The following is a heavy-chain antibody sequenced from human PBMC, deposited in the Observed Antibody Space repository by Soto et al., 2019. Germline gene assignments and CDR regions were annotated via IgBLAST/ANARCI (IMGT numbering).Heavy chain of an antibody. V-gene: IGHV1-69*01. CDR1: GGTFSSYA. D-gene: IGHD2-2*01. CDR3: ARDRGRYCSSTSCPFDY. Sequence: QVQLVQSGAEVKKPGSSVKVSCKASGGTFSSYAISWVRQAPGQGLEWTGGIIPIFGTANYAQKFQGRVTITADESTSTAYMELSSLRSEDTAVYYCARDRGRYCSSTSCPFDYWGQGTLVTVSS. J-gene: IGHJ4*02. CDR2: IIPIFGTA.